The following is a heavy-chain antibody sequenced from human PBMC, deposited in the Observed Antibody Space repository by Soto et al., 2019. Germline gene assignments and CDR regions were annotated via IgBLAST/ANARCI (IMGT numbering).Heavy chain of an antibody. Sequence: AAALVNATQTLTKNCTFLGFSLSTQEMCVSWIRQPPGKALEWLARIDWDDDKYYSTSLKTRLTISKDTSKNQVVLTMTNMDPVDTATYYCARGSLFTQRANDYWGQGTLVTVSS. D-gene: IGHD2-21*01. CDR1: GFSLSTQEMC. V-gene: IGHV2-70*11. CDR2: IDWDDDK. J-gene: IGHJ4*02. CDR3: ARGSLFTQRANDY.